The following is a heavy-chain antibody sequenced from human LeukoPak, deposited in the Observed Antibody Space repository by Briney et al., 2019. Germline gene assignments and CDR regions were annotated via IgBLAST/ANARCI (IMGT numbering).Heavy chain of an antibody. V-gene: IGHV3-49*04. CDR3: TRVRSGNDFDY. Sequence: GRSLRLSCTTSGFTFRDYAMSWVRQAPGKGLEWVGFIRSKAYGGTTQYAASVKGRFTISRDDSKSIAYLQMSSLKTEDTAVYYCTRVRSGNDFDYWGQGTLVTVSS. CDR2: IRSKAYGGTT. CDR1: GFTFRDYA. D-gene: IGHD3-10*01. J-gene: IGHJ4*02.